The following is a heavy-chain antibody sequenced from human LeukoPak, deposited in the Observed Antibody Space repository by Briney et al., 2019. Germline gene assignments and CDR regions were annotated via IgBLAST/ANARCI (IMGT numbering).Heavy chain of an antibody. J-gene: IGHJ4*02. D-gene: IGHD3-10*01. V-gene: IGHV3-11*01. CDR2: IRSNGSTI. Sequence: GGSLRLSCAASGFTFSDYYMSWIRQAPRKWLERVSYIRSNGSTIYYEDSVKGRFSISRDTSKNSLYLQMNRLRAEDTAVYYCARRELKEEYYYGSGSYFVDYFDYWGQGTLVTVSS. CDR3: ARRELKEEYYYGSGSYFVDYFDY. CDR1: GFTFSDYY.